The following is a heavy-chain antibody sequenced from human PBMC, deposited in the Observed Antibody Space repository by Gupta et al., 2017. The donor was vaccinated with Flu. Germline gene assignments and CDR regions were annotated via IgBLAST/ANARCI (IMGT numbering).Heavy chain of an antibody. D-gene: IGHD2-15*01. CDR3: AKEQGGNPNWLDP. CDR2: IIPIFDTA. V-gene: IGHV1-69*06. J-gene: IGHJ5*02. Sequence: VRQAPGQGLEWLGKIIPIFDTADYAEKFQGRVTITADKSATTAYMELTSLTSEDTAVYYCAKEQGGNPNWLDPWGQGTLVTVSS.